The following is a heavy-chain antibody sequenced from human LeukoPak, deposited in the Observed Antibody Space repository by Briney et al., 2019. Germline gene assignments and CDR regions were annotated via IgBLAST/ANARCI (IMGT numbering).Heavy chain of an antibody. J-gene: IGHJ5*02. CDR2: INPNTGGT. Sequence: ASVKVSCKASGYTFTGYYIHWVRQAPGQGLEWMGRINPNTGGTHYAQMFQGRVTMTRDTSISTAYMGLSRLTSDDTAVYYCAREPMVRDFNWFDPWGQGTLVTVS. CDR1: GYTFTGYY. D-gene: IGHD3-10*01. CDR3: AREPMVRDFNWFDP. V-gene: IGHV1-2*06.